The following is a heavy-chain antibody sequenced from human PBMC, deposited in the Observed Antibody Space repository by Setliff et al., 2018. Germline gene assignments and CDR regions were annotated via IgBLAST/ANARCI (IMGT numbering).Heavy chain of an antibody. CDR3: ARTYLYSSSWYYYYYGMDV. V-gene: IGHV1-18*01. D-gene: IGHD6-13*01. J-gene: IGHJ6*02. CDR1: GYTFTSYG. Sequence: ASVKVSCKASGYTFTSYGISWVRQAPGQGLEWMGWISAYNGNTNYAQKLQGRVTMTTDTSTSTAYMELGSLRSDDTAVYYCARTYLYSSSWYYYYYGMDVWGQGTTVTVSS. CDR2: ISAYNGNT.